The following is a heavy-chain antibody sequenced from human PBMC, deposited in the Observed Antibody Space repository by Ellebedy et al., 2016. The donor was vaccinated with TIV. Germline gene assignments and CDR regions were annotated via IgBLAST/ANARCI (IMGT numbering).Heavy chain of an antibody. D-gene: IGHD4-17*01. CDR3: ARRHRHDYEDD. CDR2: IHFIGGT. Sequence: MPSETLSLTCTVSGGSVSSTTYSWDWLRQPPGKGLEWIGNIHFIGGTYYNPSLKSRVTISVDTSKNLFSLKVNSVTAADTAVYYCARRHRHDYEDDWGQGTLVTVSS. J-gene: IGHJ4*02. CDR1: GGSVSSTTYS. V-gene: IGHV4-39*01.